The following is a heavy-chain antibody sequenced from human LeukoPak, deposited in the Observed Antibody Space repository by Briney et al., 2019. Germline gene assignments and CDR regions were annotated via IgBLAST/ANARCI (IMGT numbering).Heavy chain of an antibody. CDR1: GYTFTSYD. J-gene: IGHJ6*03. D-gene: IGHD5-18*01. CDR3: ARGQLWFSYYYYMDV. V-gene: IGHV1-8*01. CDR2: MNTNSCDT. Sequence: GASVTVSCKASGYTFTSYDINGVGQATGKGREGMGWMNTNSCDTGYAQKFQGRVTMTRNTSISTAYMELSSLRSEDTAVYYCARGQLWFSYYYYMDVWGKGTTVTVSS.